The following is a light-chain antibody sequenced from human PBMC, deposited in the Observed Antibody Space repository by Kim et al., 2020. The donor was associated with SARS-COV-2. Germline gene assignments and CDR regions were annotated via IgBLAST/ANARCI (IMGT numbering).Light chain of an antibody. J-gene: IGKJ1*01. Sequence: EIVMTQSPATLSVSPGERATLSCRASQSVSSNLAWYQQKPGQAPRLLIYGASTRATGISARFSGSGSGTEFTLTISSLQSEDFAVYYWQQYNNWWTFGQGTKVDIK. CDR2: GAS. V-gene: IGKV3-15*01. CDR1: QSVSSN. CDR3: QQYNNWWT.